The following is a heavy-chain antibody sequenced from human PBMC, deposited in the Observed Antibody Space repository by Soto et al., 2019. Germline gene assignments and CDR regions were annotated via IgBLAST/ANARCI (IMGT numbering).Heavy chain of an antibody. Sequence: QLQLQESGPGLVKPSETLSLTCTVSGGSILISSYYWYWIRQPPWKGLEWLGSIYYSGLTYYNPSLKSRVTTSVDPSKHQSSLKLRSVTAADTAVYYCARLMGFTVTTYNRGYDLWGRVTLVTVSS. D-gene: IGHD4-17*01. CDR1: GGSILISSYY. V-gene: IGHV4-39*01. CDR2: IYYSGLT. CDR3: ARLMGFTVTTYNRGYDL. J-gene: IGHJ2*01.